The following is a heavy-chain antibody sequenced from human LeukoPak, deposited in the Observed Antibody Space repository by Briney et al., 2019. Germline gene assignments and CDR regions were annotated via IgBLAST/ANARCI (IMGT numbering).Heavy chain of an antibody. CDR2: INPSGGST. CDR3: ARSKLFTMASFIVDY. D-gene: IGHD3-10*01. J-gene: IGHJ4*01. Sequence: ASVKVSCKASGYTFTSYYMHWVRQAPGQGLEWMGIINPSGGSTNYAQKFQGRVSMTRHTYTSTVYMELRSLRSEDTAVYYCARSKLFTMASFIVDYWGQGTLVTVSS. V-gene: IGHV1-46*01. CDR1: GYTFTSYY.